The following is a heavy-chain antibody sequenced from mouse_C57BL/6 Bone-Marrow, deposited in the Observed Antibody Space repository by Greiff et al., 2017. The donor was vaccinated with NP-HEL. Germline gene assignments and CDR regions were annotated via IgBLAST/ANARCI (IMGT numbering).Heavy chain of an antibody. CDR2: IDPSDSYT. CDR1: GYTFTSYW. CDR3: ASTRCDYAMDY. V-gene: IGHV1-50*01. J-gene: IGHJ4*01. Sequence: QVQLQQPGAELVKPGASVKLSCKASGYTFTSYWMQWVKQRPGQGLEWIGEIDPSDSYTNYNQKFKGKATLTVDTSSSTAYMQLSSLTSEDSAVYYCASTRCDYAMDYWGQGTSVTVSS.